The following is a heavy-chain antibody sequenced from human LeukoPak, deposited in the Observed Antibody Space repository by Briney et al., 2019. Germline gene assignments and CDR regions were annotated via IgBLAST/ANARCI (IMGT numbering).Heavy chain of an antibody. CDR2: ISGNNDNP. V-gene: IGHV1-18*01. CDR3: ARDGTSTYDY. Sequence: ASVSVSCMTTGYTFSKFVINGVRQAPGQGLEWMGWISGNNDNPNYGQKFQGRFTVTTDSSTSTAYMELRNLTFDDTAVYYCARDGTSTYDYWGQGTLVTVSS. J-gene: IGHJ4*02. D-gene: IGHD2-2*01. CDR1: GYTFSKFV.